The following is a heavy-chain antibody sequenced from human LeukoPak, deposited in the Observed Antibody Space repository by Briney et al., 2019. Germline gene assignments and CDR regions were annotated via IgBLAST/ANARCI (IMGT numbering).Heavy chain of an antibody. CDR2: IKQDGSEK. J-gene: IGHJ3*02. CDR3: ARESSWGAFDI. Sequence: GGSLRLSCAASRFTFSSYWMTWVRQAPGKGLEWVANIKQDGSEKYYVDSVKGRFTISRDNAKNSLYLQMNSLRAEDTAVYYCARESSWGAFDIWGQGTMVTVSS. D-gene: IGHD2-15*01. V-gene: IGHV3-7*01. CDR1: RFTFSSYW.